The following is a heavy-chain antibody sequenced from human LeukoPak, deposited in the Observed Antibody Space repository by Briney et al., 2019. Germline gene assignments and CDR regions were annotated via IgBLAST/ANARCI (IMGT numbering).Heavy chain of an antibody. Sequence: SETLSLTCAVSGGSISSSNWWSWVRQPPGKGLEWIGEIYHSGSTNYNSSLKSRVTISVDKSKNQFSLKLSSVTAADTAVYYCASLGLRLGELSSYYFDYWGQGTLVTVSS. CDR2: IYHSGST. J-gene: IGHJ4*02. V-gene: IGHV4-4*02. CDR1: GGSISSSNW. D-gene: IGHD3-16*02. CDR3: ASLGLRLGELSSYYFDY.